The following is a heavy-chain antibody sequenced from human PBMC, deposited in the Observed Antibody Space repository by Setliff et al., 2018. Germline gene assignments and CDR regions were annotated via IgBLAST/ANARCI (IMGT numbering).Heavy chain of an antibody. D-gene: IGHD4-17*01. CDR1: GFSLSTSGVG. V-gene: IGHV2-5*01. J-gene: IGHJ4*02. CDR3: AGGRRYDYGWDFDY. Sequence: SGPTLVNPTQTLTLTCTFSGFSLSTSGVGVGWIRQPPGKALEWLALIYWNDDKRYSPSLKSRLTITKDTSKNQVVLTMTNMDPVDTATYYCAGGRRYDYGWDFDYWGQGTLVTVSS. CDR2: IYWNDDK.